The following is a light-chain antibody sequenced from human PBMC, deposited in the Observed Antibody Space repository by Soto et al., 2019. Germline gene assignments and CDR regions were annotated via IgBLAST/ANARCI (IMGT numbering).Light chain of an antibody. V-gene: IGKV1-39*01. CDR3: QQTYSTPYT. CDR2: TSG. J-gene: IGKJ2*01. Sequence: IHMTQSPSSLSASVGDRVTISCRASQRITTYLNWYQQKPGEAPKLLISTSGTLQPGVPSRFSGSGSGTDFTLTITSLQRADFATYFCQQTYSTPYTFGQGTQLEIK. CDR1: QRITTY.